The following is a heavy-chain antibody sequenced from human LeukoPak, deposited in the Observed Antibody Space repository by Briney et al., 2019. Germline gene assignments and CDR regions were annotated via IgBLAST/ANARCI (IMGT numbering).Heavy chain of an antibody. V-gene: IGHV7-4-1*02. D-gene: IGHD4-17*01. CDR3: ARAEDYGDYLLRSFDI. CDR1: GYSFTRYA. Sequence: GASVKVSCKASGYSFTRYAINWVRQAPGQGLEWMGRINTNTGKPTYAQGFAGRFVFSLDTSVATAFLQISTLEAEDTGVYYCARAEDYGDYLLRSFDIWGQGTRVTASS. J-gene: IGHJ3*02. CDR2: INTNTGKP.